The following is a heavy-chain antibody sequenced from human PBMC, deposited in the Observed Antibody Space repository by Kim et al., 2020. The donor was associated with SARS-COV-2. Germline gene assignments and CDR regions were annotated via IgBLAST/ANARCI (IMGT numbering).Heavy chain of an antibody. CDR1: GFTFSNAW. CDR2: IKSKTDGGTT. J-gene: IGHJ6*02. D-gene: IGHD3-9*01. CDR3: TTDPTIFGPIWRPSYGMDV. Sequence: GGSLRLSCAASGFTFSNAWMSWVRQAPGKGLEWVGRIKSKTDGGTTDYAAPVKGRFTISRDDSKNTLYLQMNSLKTEDTAVYYCTTDPTIFGPIWRPSYGMDVWGQGTTVTVSS. V-gene: IGHV3-15*01.